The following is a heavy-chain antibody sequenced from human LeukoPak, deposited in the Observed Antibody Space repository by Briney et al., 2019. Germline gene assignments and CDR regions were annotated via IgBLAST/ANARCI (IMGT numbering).Heavy chain of an antibody. Sequence: PGGSLRLSCAASGFTFSSYSMNWVRQAPGKGLEWVSYISSTSSTIYYADSVKGRFAISRDNAKNSLYLQMNSLRAEDMAVYYCAKYLCSNGVCNWFAPWGQGTLVTVSS. CDR2: ISSTSSTI. CDR1: GFTFSSYS. J-gene: IGHJ5*02. D-gene: IGHD2-8*01. V-gene: IGHV3-48*01. CDR3: AKYLCSNGVCNWFAP.